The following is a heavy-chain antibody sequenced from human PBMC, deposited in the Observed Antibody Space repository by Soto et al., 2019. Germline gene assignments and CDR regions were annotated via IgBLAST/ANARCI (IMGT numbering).Heavy chain of an antibody. CDR1: EFTFSSYS. D-gene: IGHD6-13*01. Sequence: EVQLVESGGGLVKPGGSLRLSCAACEFTFSSYSKNRVRQAPGKGLEWVSSISSSSSYIYYADSVKGRFTISRDNAKNSLYLQMNSLRAEVTAVYYCARDRLAAAGSYDYWGQGTLVTVSS. J-gene: IGHJ4*02. CDR3: ARDRLAAAGSYDY. V-gene: IGHV3-21*01. CDR2: ISSSSSYI.